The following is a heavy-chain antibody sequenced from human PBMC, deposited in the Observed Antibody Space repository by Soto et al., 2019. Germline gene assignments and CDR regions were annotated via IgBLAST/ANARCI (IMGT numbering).Heavy chain of an antibody. D-gene: IGHD6-6*01. Sequence: SETLSLTCTVSGGSISSSSYYWGWIRQPPGKGLEWIGSIYYSGRTYYNPSLKIRGTITVNTSKNRFPRKLGSVTAADTAVYYCARHVSSYTHNWYFDLWGRGTLVTVSS. CDR2: IYYSGRT. V-gene: IGHV4-39*01. CDR1: GGSISSSSYY. J-gene: IGHJ2*01. CDR3: ARHVSSYTHNWYFDL.